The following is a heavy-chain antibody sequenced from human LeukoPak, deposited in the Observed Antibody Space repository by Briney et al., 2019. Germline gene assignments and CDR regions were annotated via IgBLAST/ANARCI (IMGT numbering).Heavy chain of an antibody. J-gene: IGHJ4*02. V-gene: IGHV1-69*05. CDR3: ARDREGSGWSFDY. CDR2: IIPIFGTA. Sequence: SVKVSCKASGGTFSSYAISWVRQAPGQGLEWMGGIIPIFGTANYAQKFQGRVTITTDESTSTAYMELSSLRSEDTAVYYCARDREGSGWSFDYWGQGTLVTVSS. CDR1: GGTFSSYA. D-gene: IGHD6-13*01.